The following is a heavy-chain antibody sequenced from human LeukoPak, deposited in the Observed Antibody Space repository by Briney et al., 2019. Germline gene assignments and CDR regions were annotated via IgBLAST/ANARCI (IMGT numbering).Heavy chain of an antibody. J-gene: IGHJ4*02. CDR2: ISYDGINK. V-gene: IGHV3-30*04. CDR3: ARGGGNYYETIDY. CDR1: GFTFSSYA. Sequence: GRSLRLSCAASGFTFSSYAMHWVRQAPGKGLEWVAVISYDGINKYYADSVKGRFTISRDNSKNTLYLQMNSLRAEDTAVYYCARGGGNYYETIDYWGQGTLVTVS. D-gene: IGHD1-26*01.